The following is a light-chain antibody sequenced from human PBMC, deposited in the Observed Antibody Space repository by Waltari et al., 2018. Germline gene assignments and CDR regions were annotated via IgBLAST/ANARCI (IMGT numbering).Light chain of an antibody. Sequence: QSALTPPASVSGSPGQSITISCTGTSSDVGGYNFDPWYQQHPGKAPKLMIFEVTHRPSGVSNRFSGSKSGNTASLTIAGLQAEDEADFFCSSYTSSTTVAFGGGTKLTVL. CDR3: SSYTSSTTVA. J-gene: IGLJ3*02. CDR1: SSDVGGYNF. V-gene: IGLV2-14*01. CDR2: EVT.